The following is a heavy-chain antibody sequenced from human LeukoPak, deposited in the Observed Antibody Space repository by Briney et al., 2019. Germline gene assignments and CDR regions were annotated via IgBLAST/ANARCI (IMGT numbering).Heavy chain of an antibody. V-gene: IGHV4-39*01. CDR1: GGSISSSSYY. CDR3: ATHSSGWSGPFDY. CDR2: IYYTGNT. J-gene: IGHJ4*02. Sequence: SETLSLTCTVSGGSISSSSYYWGWIRQPPGKGLEWIGSIYYTGNTYYNPSLKSRVTISIDTSKKQFSLRLSSVTAADTAVYYCATHSSGWSGPFDYWGQGTLVTVSS. D-gene: IGHD6-19*01.